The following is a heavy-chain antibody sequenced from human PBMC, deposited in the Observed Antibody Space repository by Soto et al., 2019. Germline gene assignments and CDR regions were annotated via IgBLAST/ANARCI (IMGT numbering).Heavy chain of an antibody. CDR1: GDSISSFY. Sequence: QVQLQESGPGLVKPSETLSLTCIVSGDSISSFYWSWIRQPPGKGLEWIGHIYYSGGTNYNPSLKSRVTISVDTSKNQFSLKLTSVTAADTAVYYCVRDVGQAARNVWGQGTLVTVSS. CDR2: IYYSGGT. CDR3: VRDVGQAARNV. J-gene: IGHJ4*02. V-gene: IGHV4-59*01. D-gene: IGHD6-25*01.